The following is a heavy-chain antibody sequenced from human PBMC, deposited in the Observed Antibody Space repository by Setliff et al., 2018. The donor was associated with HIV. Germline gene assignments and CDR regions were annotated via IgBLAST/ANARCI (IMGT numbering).Heavy chain of an antibody. J-gene: IGHJ3*02. CDR1: GDTLTELS. Sequence: ASVKVSCKVSGDTLTELSIHWVRQAPGKGLEWMGGFDPEDGETVYAQKFQGRVTMTRDTSTSTVYMELSSLRSEDTAVYYCARRYCSGGSCYSGAFDIWGQGTMVTVSS. D-gene: IGHD2-15*01. V-gene: IGHV1-24*01. CDR2: FDPEDGET. CDR3: ARRYCSGGSCYSGAFDI.